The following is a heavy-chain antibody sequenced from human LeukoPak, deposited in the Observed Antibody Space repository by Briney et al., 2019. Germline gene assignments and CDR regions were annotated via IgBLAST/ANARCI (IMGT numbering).Heavy chain of an antibody. CDR3: ARDVHYYYDSSGYNDY. Sequence: SETLSLTCTVSGGSISSSSYYWGWIRQPPGKGLEWIGSIYHSGSTYYNPSLKSRVTISVDTSKNQFSLKLSSVTAADTAVYYCARDVHYYYDSSGYNDYWGQGTLVTVSS. CDR2: IYHSGST. CDR1: GGSISSSSYY. V-gene: IGHV4-39*07. D-gene: IGHD3-22*01. J-gene: IGHJ4*02.